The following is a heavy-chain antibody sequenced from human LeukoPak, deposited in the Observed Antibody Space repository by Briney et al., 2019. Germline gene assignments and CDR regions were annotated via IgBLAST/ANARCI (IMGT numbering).Heavy chain of an antibody. J-gene: IGHJ5*02. V-gene: IGHV3-30*02. CDR1: GFIFSNYG. Sequence: PGGSLRLSCAASGFIFSNYGMHWVRQAPGKRLEWVAFIRYDESNKFYADSVKGRFTISRDNSKNILFLQMNSLRAEDTAVYYCATMQWLEGVDWFDPWGQGTLVTVSS. CDR2: IRYDESNK. CDR3: ATMQWLEGVDWFDP. D-gene: IGHD6-19*01.